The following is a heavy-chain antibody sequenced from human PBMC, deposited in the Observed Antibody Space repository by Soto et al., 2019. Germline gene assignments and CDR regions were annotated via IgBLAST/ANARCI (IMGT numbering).Heavy chain of an antibody. D-gene: IGHD2-2*01. CDR1: GYTFTSYD. J-gene: IGHJ6*02. V-gene: IGHV1-8*01. CDR2: MNPNSGNT. Sequence: GASVKVSCKASGYTFTSYDINWVRQATGQGLEWMGWMNPNSGNTGYAQKFQGRVTMTRNTSISTAYMELSSLRSEDTAVYYCARVSRGKLVVLAANPKPHDRLSNYGMDVWGQGTTVTVSS. CDR3: ARVSRGKLVVLAANPKPHDRLSNYGMDV.